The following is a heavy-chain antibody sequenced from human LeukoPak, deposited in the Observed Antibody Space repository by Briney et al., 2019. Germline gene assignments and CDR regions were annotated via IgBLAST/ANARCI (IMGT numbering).Heavy chain of an antibody. Sequence: PGGSLRLSCAASGFTVSSNYMSWVRQAPGEGLEWVSVIYSGGSTYYADSVKGRFTISRDNSKNTLYLQMNSLRAEDTAVYYCARDKVAYYYDSSGYSDYWGQGTLVTVSS. CDR1: GFTVSSNY. V-gene: IGHV3-66*01. J-gene: IGHJ4*02. CDR3: ARDKVAYYYDSSGYSDY. CDR2: IYSGGST. D-gene: IGHD3-22*01.